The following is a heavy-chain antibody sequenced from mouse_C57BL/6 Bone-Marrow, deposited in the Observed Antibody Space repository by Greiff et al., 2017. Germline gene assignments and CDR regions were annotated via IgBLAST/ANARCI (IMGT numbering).Heavy chain of an antibody. D-gene: IGHD3-1*01. Sequence: QVQLKQPGAELVKPGASVKMSCKASGYTFTSYWITWVKQRPGQGLEWIGDIYPGGGSTNYNEKFKSKATLTVDTSSSTASMQFSGLTSEDSAVYYGASDSGDYWGQGTTLTVSS. J-gene: IGHJ2*01. CDR1: GYTFTSYW. V-gene: IGHV1-55*01. CDR3: ASDSGDY. CDR2: IYPGGGST.